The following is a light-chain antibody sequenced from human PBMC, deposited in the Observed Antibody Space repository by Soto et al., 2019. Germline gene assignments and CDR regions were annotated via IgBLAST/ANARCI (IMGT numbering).Light chain of an antibody. CDR1: QSISSY. J-gene: IGKJ2*01. Sequence: DIQMTQSPSSLSASVGARLTITCRASQSISSYLNWYQQKPRKSPKLLIYAAASLQSEVPSRFSGSGSGTDFTLTISSLQPEDFATYYCQQTYSTPQTVRQGPKLEIK. V-gene: IGKV1-39*01. CDR2: AAA. CDR3: QQTYSTPQT.